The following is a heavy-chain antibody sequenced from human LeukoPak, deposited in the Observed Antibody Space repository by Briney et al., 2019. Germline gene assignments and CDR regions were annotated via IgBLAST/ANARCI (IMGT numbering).Heavy chain of an antibody. CDR3: AREGPSSSLCY. CDR2: IYYSGST. D-gene: IGHD6-6*01. V-gene: IGHV4-30-4*01. Sequence: PSETLSLTCTVSGGSISSGDYYWSWIRQPPGQGLEWIGYIYYSGSTYYNPSLKSRVTISVDTSKNQFSLKLSSVTAADTAVYYRAREGPSSSLCYWGQGTLVTVSS. CDR1: GGSISSGDYY. J-gene: IGHJ4*02.